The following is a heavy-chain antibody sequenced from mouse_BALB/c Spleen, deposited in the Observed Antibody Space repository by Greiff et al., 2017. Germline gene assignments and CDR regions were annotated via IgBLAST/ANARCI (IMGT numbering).Heavy chain of an antibody. CDR2: IRNKANGYTT. D-gene: IGHD1-1*01. CDR3: ARDDYGSSYNYAMDY. Sequence: EVKVVESGGGLVQPGGSLRLSCATSGFTFTDYYMSWVRQPPGKALEWLGFIRNKANGYTTEYSASVKGRFTISRDNSQSILYLQMNTLRAEDSATYYCARDDYGSSYNYAMDYWGQGTSVTVSS. J-gene: IGHJ4*01. V-gene: IGHV7-3*02. CDR1: GFTFTDYY.